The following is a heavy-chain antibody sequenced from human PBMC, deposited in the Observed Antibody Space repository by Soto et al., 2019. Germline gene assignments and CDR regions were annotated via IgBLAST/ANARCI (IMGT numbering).Heavy chain of an antibody. Sequence: QVQLVQSGAEMKKPGSSVKVSCQSSGGTFNTYAMNWVRQAPGQGPEWMGDISPMFGAANYAPKFQGIVTITADDSTGTSYMQFSTLTSEDTALYFCAREVQVHNPAFVYWGQGTRVTVSS. CDR3: AREVQVHNPAFVY. CDR1: GGTFNTYA. D-gene: IGHD1-1*01. V-gene: IGHV1-69*19. CDR2: ISPMFGAA. J-gene: IGHJ4*02.